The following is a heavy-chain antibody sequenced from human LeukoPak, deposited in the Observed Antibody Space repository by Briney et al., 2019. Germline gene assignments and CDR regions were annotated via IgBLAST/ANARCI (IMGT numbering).Heavy chain of an antibody. V-gene: IGHV3-23*01. D-gene: IGHD3-22*01. CDR2: IRGSGSAT. CDR3: ARDLGDSSPLETDY. J-gene: IGHJ4*02. CDR1: GFTFSNYA. Sequence: PGGSLRLSCAASGFTFSNYAMTWVRHAPRKGLEWVSGIRGSGSATYHADSVKGRFTISRDNSKNTLYLQMNSLRAEDTAVYYCARDLGDSSPLETDYWGQGTLVTVSS.